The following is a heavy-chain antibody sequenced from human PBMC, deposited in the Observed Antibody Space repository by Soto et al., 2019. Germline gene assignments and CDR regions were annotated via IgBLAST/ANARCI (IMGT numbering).Heavy chain of an antibody. CDR2: IYSGGST. J-gene: IGHJ6*02. V-gene: IGHV3-53*01. D-gene: IGHD6-6*01. CDR1: GFTVSSNY. CDR3: ARPTNSSSPYYYYGMDV. Sequence: GGSLRLSCAASGFTVSSNYMSWVRQAPGKGLEWVSVIYSGGSTYYADSVKGRFTISRDNSKNTLYLQMNSLRAEDTAVYYCARPTNSSSPYYYYGMDVWGQGTTVTVSS.